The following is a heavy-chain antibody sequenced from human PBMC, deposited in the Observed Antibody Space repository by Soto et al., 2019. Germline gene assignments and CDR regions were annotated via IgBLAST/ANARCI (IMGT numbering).Heavy chain of an antibody. D-gene: IGHD2-15*01. CDR3: AKALVVAQVTYNWLDS. CDR2: VWFDGSLK. J-gene: IGHJ5*01. Sequence: QVQLGESGGGVVQPGRSLRLSCVASGFTFSRYNMHWVRQAPGKGLEWVGVVWFDGSLKYYADSVKGRFTVSRDNSKNTVYLEMDSLRAEDTAVYYCAKALVVAQVTYNWLDSWGQGTLVTVSS. CDR1: GFTFSRYN. V-gene: IGHV3-33*06.